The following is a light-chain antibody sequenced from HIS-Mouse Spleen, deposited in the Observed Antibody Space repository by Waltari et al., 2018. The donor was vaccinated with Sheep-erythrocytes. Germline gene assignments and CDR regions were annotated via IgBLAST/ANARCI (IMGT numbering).Light chain of an antibody. J-gene: IGKJ4*01. CDR1: QSVLYSSNNKNY. CDR3: QQYYSTPLT. Sequence: DIVMTQSPDSLAVSLGERATINCKSSQSVLYSSNNKNYLALYQQKPGQPPKLRIYWASTRESGVPDRFSGSGSGTDFTLTISSLQAEDVAVYYCQQYYSTPLTFGGGTKVEIK. CDR2: WAS. V-gene: IGKV4-1*01.